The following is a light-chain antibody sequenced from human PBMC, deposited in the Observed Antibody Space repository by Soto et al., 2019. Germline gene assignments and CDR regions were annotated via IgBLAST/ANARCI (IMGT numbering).Light chain of an antibody. J-gene: IGKJ3*01. CDR1: QSIDTW. CDR3: QRYDTYSGT. Sequence: DIQMTQSPSTLSASVGDRVTITCRASQSIDTWLAWYQQKPGKAPNLLIYRAYSLESGVPSRFSGSGSGTEFTLTISRLQPDDFSTYYCQRYDTYSGTFGPGTKVDIK. V-gene: IGKV1-5*03. CDR2: RAY.